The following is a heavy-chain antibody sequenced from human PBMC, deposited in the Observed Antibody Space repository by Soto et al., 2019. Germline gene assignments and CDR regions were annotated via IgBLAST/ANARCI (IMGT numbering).Heavy chain of an antibody. D-gene: IGHD3-22*01. J-gene: IGHJ4*02. CDR1: GFTFGNYA. Sequence: GGSLRLSCAASGFTFGNYAMSWVRQAPGKGLEWVGRIKSKTDGGTTDFAAPVRGRFAISRDDSKNMVYMQMNSLKTEDTAVYYCTTDSYITMIVVRFDYWGQGTLVTVSS. CDR3: TTDSYITMIVVRFDY. CDR2: IKSKTDGGTT. V-gene: IGHV3-15*05.